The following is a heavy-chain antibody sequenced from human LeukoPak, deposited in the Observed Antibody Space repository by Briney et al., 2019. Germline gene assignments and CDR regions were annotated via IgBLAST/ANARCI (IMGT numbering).Heavy chain of an antibody. J-gene: IGHJ4*02. D-gene: IGHD3-22*01. CDR2: INHSGST. V-gene: IGHV4-34*01. Sequence: PSESLSLTCADYGGSFSGYYWSWIRQPPGKGLEWIGEINHSGSTNYNPSLKSRVTISVDTSKNQFSLKLSSVTAADTAVYYCARGPYYYDKFDYWGQGTLVTVSS. CDR3: ARGPYYYDKFDY. CDR1: GGSFSGYY.